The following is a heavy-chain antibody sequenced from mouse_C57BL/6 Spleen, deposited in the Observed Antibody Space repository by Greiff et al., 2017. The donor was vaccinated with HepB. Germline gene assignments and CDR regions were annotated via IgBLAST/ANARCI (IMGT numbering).Heavy chain of an antibody. Sequence: EVKLQESGGGLVQPGGSMKLSCAASGFTFSDAWMDWVRQSPEKGLEWVAEIRNKANNHATYYAESVKGRFTISRDDSKSSVYLQMNSLRAEDTGIYYCTANRGFAYWGQGTLVTVSA. V-gene: IGHV6-6*01. CDR1: GFTFSDAW. D-gene: IGHD4-1*01. CDR2: IRNKANNHAT. J-gene: IGHJ3*01. CDR3: TANRGFAY.